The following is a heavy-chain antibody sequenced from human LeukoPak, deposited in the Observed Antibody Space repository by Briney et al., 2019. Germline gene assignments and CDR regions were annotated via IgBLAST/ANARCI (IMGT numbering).Heavy chain of an antibody. CDR2: INPNSGGT. CDR3: ARDIGVEMATSGY. J-gene: IGHJ4*02. CDR1: GYIFTDYY. Sequence: ASVKVSCKASGYIFTDYYMHWVRQAPGHELGWMGRINPNSGGTNYAQKFQARVTMTRDTSISTAYTELSSLRSDDTAVYYCARDIGVEMATSGYWGQGTLVTVSS. D-gene: IGHD5-24*01. V-gene: IGHV1/OR15-1*02.